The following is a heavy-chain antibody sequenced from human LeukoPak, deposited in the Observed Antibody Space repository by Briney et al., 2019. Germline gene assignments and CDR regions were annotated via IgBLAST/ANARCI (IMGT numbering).Heavy chain of an antibody. CDR3: VREVTTGDYYMDV. CDR1: GFTFSDYY. Sequence: GGSLRLSCAASGFTFSDYYMSWIRQAPGKGLEWMANIKQDGSEKYYVDSVKGRFTVSRDNAKNSLYLQMNRLRAEDTAAYYCVREVTTGDYYMDVWGKGTTVTVSS. CDR2: IKQDGSEK. D-gene: IGHD4-17*01. V-gene: IGHV3-7*01. J-gene: IGHJ6*03.